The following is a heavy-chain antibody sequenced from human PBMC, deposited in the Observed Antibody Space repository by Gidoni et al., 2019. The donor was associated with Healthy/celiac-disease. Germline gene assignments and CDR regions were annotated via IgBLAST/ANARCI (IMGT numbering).Heavy chain of an antibody. CDR1: GFTFSSYA. CDR3: ARDGYYGMDV. V-gene: IGHV3-30-3*01. J-gene: IGHJ6*02. CDR2: ISYDGSNK. Sequence: QVQLVESGGGVVQPRMSLRLSCADSGFTFSSYAMHLVRQAPGKGLEWVAVISYDGSNKYYADSAKRRFTISRDNSKNTLYLQMNSLRAEDTAVYYCARDGYYGMDVCGQGPTVTVSS.